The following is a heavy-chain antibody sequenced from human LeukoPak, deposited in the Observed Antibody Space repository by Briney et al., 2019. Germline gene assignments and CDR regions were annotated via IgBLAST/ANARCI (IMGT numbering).Heavy chain of an antibody. V-gene: IGHV3-30*18. CDR1: GFTFSSYG. CDR2: ISYDGSNK. CDR3: AKEPSSYSISWYGMDV. Sequence: PGGSLRLSCAASGFTFSSYGMHWVRQAPGKGLEWVAVISYDGSNKYYADSVKGRFTISRDNSKNTLYLQMNSLKAEDTAVYYCAKEPSSYSISWYGMDVWGQGTTVTVSS. J-gene: IGHJ6*02. D-gene: IGHD6-13*01.